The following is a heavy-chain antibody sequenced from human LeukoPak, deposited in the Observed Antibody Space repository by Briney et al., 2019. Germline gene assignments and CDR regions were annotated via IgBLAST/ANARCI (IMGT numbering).Heavy chain of an antibody. CDR1: GGSFSGYY. Sequence: SETLSLTCAVYGGSFSGYYWGWIRQPPGKGREWIGTIYYSGNTYYNPSLKSRLTISVDTSKNQFSLKLRSVTAADTALYYCASTSPKYYYESSGYSSLFDNWGQGTLVTVSS. CDR2: IYYSGNT. J-gene: IGHJ4*02. V-gene: IGHV4-34*01. CDR3: ASTSPKYYYESSGYSSLFDN. D-gene: IGHD3-22*01.